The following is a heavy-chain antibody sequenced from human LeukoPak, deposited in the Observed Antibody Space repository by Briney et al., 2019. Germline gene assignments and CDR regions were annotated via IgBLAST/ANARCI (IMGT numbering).Heavy chain of an antibody. D-gene: IGHD6-19*01. V-gene: IGHV4-59*12. J-gene: IGHJ4*02. CDR1: GGSISSYY. CDR3: ARVRPTSSGWYYFDY. CDR2: IYYSGST. Sequence: SETLSLTCTVSGGSISSYYWSWIRQPPGKGLEWIGYIYYSGSTNYNPSLKSRATMSVDTSKNQFSLKLSSVTAADTAVYYCARVRPTSSGWYYFDYWGQGTLATVSS.